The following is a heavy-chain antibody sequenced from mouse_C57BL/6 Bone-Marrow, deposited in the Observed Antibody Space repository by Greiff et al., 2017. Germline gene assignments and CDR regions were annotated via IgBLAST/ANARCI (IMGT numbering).Heavy chain of an antibody. D-gene: IGHD1-1*01. Sequence: EVQLQQSGAELVRPGASVKLSCTASGFNIKDDYMHWVKQRPEQGLEWIGWIDPENGDTEYASKFQGKATITADTSSNTASLQLSSLTAEDTAVYYCTMNTVVEEGWFAYWGQGTLVSVSA. CDR2: IDPENGDT. J-gene: IGHJ3*01. CDR1: GFNIKDDY. V-gene: IGHV14-4*01. CDR3: TMNTVVEEGWFAY.